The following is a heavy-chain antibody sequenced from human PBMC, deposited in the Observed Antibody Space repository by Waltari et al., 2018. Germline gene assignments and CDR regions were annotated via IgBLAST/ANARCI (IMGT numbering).Heavy chain of an antibody. Sequence: QVQVVESGGGVVQPGTSLRLSCAASGFAFGSYAMPRVRQPQGKGLEWMAVISFDGSPKFYADSVNGRFTISRDNSRNTLYLQMNSLRADDTAVYYCAKGKVGVVGDYYYYMDVWGKGTTVTVSS. CDR1: GFAFGSYA. V-gene: IGHV3-30*01. J-gene: IGHJ6*03. CDR2: ISFDGSPK. D-gene: IGHD1-26*01. CDR3: AKGKVGVVGDYYYYMDV.